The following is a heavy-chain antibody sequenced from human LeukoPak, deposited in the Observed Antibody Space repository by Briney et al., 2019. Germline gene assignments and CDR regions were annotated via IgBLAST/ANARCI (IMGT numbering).Heavy chain of an antibody. CDR2: IYSGGST. J-gene: IGHJ5*02. CDR3: ARGGDSGMVFNLFRP. CDR1: GFTVSSNY. Sequence: GGSLRLSCAASGFTVSSNYMSWVRQAPGKGLEWVSVIYSGGSTYYADSVKGRFTISRDNSKNTLYLQMNSLRAEDTAVYYCARGGDSGMVFNLFRPWGQGTLVPVPS. V-gene: IGHV3-66*01. D-gene: IGHD5-18*01.